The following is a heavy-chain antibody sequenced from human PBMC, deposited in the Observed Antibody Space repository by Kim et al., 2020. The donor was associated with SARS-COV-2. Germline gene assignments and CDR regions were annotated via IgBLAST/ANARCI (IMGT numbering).Heavy chain of an antibody. Sequence: GGSLRLSCAASGFSFSTYHMNWVRQAPGKGLEWVSYISRRGDAIYYADSVKGRFTISRDTASNSLYLQMNSLRDEDTAVYYCARDFGSDWQRHFDCWGLGILVTVSS. CDR3: ARDFGSDWQRHFDC. V-gene: IGHV3-48*02. D-gene: IGHD3-3*01. CDR2: ISRRGDAI. CDR1: GFSFSTYH. J-gene: IGHJ4*02.